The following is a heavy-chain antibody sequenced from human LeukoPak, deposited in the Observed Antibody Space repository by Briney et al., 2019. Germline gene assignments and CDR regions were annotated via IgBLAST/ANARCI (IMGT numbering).Heavy chain of an antibody. CDR2: ISAYNGNT. CDR1: GYTFTSYG. J-gene: IGHJ5*02. D-gene: IGHD3-10*01. CDR3: ATITMVRGVMSNWFDP. V-gene: IGHV1-18*01. Sequence: ASVKVSCKASGYTFTSYGISWVRQAPGQGREWMGWISAYNGNTNYAQKLQGRVTMTTDTSTSTAYMELRSLRSDDAAVYYCATITMVRGVMSNWFDPWGQGTLVTVSS.